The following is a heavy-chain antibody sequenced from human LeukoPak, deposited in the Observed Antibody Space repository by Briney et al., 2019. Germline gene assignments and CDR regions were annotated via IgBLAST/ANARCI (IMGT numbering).Heavy chain of an antibody. Sequence: SETLSLTCTVSGGSISSGDYYWSWIRQPPGKGLEWIGYIYSSGGTNYNPSLKSRVTISVDTSKNQFSLKLSSVTAADTAFYYCARVPYGGSASLFDYWGQGTLVTVSS. CDR2: IYSSGGT. J-gene: IGHJ4*02. CDR1: GGSISSGDYY. CDR3: ARVPYGGSASLFDY. D-gene: IGHD6-6*01. V-gene: IGHV4-61*08.